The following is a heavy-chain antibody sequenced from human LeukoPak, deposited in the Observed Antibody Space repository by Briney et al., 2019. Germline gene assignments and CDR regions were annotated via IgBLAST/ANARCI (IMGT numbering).Heavy chain of an antibody. Sequence: PGGSLRLSCAGSGFTFRNYEMSWVRQAPGKGLEWVSHISRDGSTVYYRDSVKGRFTISRDNAKNSLYLQMNSLRAEDTAVYYCARDRIRFPFLPTPADYWGQGTLVTVSS. CDR2: ISRDGSTV. CDR1: GFTFRNYE. D-gene: IGHD2/OR15-2a*01. CDR3: ARDRIRFPFLPTPADY. V-gene: IGHV3-48*03. J-gene: IGHJ4*02.